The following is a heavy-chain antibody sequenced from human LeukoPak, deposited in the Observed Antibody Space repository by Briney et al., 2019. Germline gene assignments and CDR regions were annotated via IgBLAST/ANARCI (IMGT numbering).Heavy chain of an antibody. CDR3: ARVPLY. Sequence: PVGSLRLSSAASGFTFSSYSMNSGRQAPGKGLEWVSYISSSSSTIYYADSVKGRFTISRDNAKNSLYLQMNSLRDEDTAVYYCARVPLYWGQGTLVTVSS. J-gene: IGHJ4*02. CDR2: ISSSSSTI. CDR1: GFTFSSYS. V-gene: IGHV3-48*02.